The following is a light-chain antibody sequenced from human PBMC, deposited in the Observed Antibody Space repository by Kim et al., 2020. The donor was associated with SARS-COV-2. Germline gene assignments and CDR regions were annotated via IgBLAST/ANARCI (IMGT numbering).Light chain of an antibody. CDR1: QSVSSY. CDR3: QQRSNWFT. J-gene: IGKJ4*01. V-gene: IGKV3-11*01. Sequence: SLPPGERATLAGRASQSVSSYLAWYQQKPGQAPRLLIYDASNRATGIPARFSGSGSGTDFTLTISSLEPEDFAVYYCQQRSNWFTFGGGTKVDIK. CDR2: DAS.